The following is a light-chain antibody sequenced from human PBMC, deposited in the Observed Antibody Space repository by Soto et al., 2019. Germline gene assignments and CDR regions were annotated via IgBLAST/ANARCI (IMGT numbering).Light chain of an antibody. CDR1: QGVRSY. CDR3: HQIYTYPRT. CDR2: GAS. Sequence: DIQLTQSPSSLSASVGDRVTITCRASQGVRSYLAWFQQRPGKAPKLLIFGASTLQNGVPARFSGGGFGTEFTLTITSLQPEDSATYYCHQIYTYPRTFGQGTKVEIK. V-gene: IGKV1-9*01. J-gene: IGKJ1*01.